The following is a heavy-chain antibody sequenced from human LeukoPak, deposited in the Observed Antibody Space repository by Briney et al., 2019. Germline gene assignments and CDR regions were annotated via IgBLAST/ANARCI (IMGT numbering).Heavy chain of an antibody. D-gene: IGHD3-22*01. CDR1: GGSISSYY. CDR3: ARLVVITTFDWFDP. V-gene: IGHV4-4*07. Sequence: ASETLSLTXTVSGGSISSYYWSWIRQTAGKGLEWLGRIYTSGSTNYNPSLKSRVTMSVDTSKNQFSLKLTSVTAADTAVYYCARLVVITTFDWFDPWGQGTLVTVSS. CDR2: IYTSGST. J-gene: IGHJ5*02.